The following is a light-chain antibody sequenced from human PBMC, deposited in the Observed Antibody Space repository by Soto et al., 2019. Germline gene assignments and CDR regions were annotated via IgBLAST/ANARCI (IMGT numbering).Light chain of an antibody. V-gene: IGKV3-20*01. J-gene: IGKJ4*01. CDR1: QSVSSSY. CDR3: QQDDRSPLT. Sequence: EIVLTQSPGTLSLSPGERATLSCRASQSVSSSYLAWYQQKPGQAPRLVIYGASSRSTGIPDRFSGSGSGKDFTLTISRLEPEDFAVYYCQQDDRSPLTFGGGTKVEIK. CDR2: GAS.